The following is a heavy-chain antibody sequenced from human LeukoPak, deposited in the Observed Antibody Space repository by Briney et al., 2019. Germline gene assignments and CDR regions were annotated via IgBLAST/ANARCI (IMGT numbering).Heavy chain of an antibody. Sequence: GGSLRLSCAASGFTFSDYYMSWIRQAPGKGLEWVSYISSSGSTIYYADSVKCRFTISRDNAKNSLYLQMNSLRAEDTPVYYCAKRLPLNWFDPWGQGTLVTVSS. D-gene: IGHD2-15*01. CDR3: AKRLPLNWFDP. V-gene: IGHV3-11*04. CDR1: GFTFSDYY. J-gene: IGHJ5*02. CDR2: ISSSGSTI.